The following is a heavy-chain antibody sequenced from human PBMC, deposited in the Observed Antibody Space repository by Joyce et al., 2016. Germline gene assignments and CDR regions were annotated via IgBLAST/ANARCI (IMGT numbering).Heavy chain of an antibody. Sequence: QVQLQQWGGGLLKPSETLSLTCAVYGGSFSGSYWSWIRQPPGKGLEWIGEVNHSGSTSDDESLKSRVTISVDTSKNQLSLNLTSVTAADTAVYFCARGLVVTGTRVRGYNYGYSSWGQGTLVTVSS. V-gene: IGHV4-34*02. CDR1: GGSFSGSY. J-gene: IGHJ5*02. CDR3: ARGLVVTGTRVRGYNYGYSS. CDR2: VNHSGST. D-gene: IGHD5-18*01.